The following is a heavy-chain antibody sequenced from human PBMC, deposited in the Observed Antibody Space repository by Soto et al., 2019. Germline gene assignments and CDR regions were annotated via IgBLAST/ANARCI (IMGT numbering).Heavy chain of an antibody. J-gene: IGHJ5*02. Sequence: QVQLQESGPGLVKPSQTLSLTCTVSGGSISSGDYYWSWIRQPPGKGLEWIGYIYYSGSTYYNPALKSRVTXAXXXPXXQSSLKLSSGTAADTAVYYCARGDYYYGWGNWFDPWGQGTLVTVSS. V-gene: IGHV4-30-4*01. CDR3: ARGDYYYGWGNWFDP. D-gene: IGHD3-10*01. CDR1: GGSISSGDYY. CDR2: IYYSGST.